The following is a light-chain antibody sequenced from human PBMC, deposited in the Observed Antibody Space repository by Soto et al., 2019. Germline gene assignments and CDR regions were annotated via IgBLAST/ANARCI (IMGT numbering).Light chain of an antibody. V-gene: IGKV1-5*01. Sequence: DIQMTQSPSTLSASVGDRVTITCRASQSISSWLAWYQQKPGKAPKLLIYDASSLESGVPSRFSGSGSGTELTLTISSLQPDDFATYYCQQYNSYSSPFGQGTKVEIK. CDR1: QSISSW. CDR3: QQYNSYSSP. CDR2: DAS. J-gene: IGKJ1*01.